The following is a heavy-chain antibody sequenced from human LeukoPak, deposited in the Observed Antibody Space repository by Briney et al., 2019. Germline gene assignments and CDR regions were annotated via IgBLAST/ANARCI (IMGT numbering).Heavy chain of an antibody. V-gene: IGHV4-4*07. CDR1: GGSISSYY. CDR3: ARGQYCTNGVCYHDAFDI. Sequence: PSETLSLTCTVSGGSISSYYWSWIRQPAGKGLEWIGRIYTSGSTNYNPSLKSRVTMSVDTSKNQFSLKLSSVTAADTAVYYCARGQYCTNGVCYHDAFDIWGQGTMVTVSS. J-gene: IGHJ3*02. CDR2: IYTSGST. D-gene: IGHD2-8*01.